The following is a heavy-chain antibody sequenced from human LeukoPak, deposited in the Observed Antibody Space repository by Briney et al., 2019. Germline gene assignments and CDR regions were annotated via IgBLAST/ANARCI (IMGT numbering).Heavy chain of an antibody. J-gene: IGHJ3*02. D-gene: IGHD5/OR15-5a*01. CDR3: ARGLSPSEAFDI. CDR2: IDVDGSDT. V-gene: IGHV3-74*01. Sequence: GWSLRLSCAASGFTFSSYWMHWVRQAPGKGLVWVSRIDVDGSDTIYADSVKGRVTFSRDNAKNTLYLQINSLRVEDTAVYFCARGLSPSEAFDIWGQGTMVTVSS. CDR1: GFTFSSYW.